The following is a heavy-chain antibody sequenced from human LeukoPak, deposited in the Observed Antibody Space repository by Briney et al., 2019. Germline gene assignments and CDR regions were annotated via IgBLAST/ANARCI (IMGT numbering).Heavy chain of an antibody. D-gene: IGHD2-8*02. Sequence: SETLSLTCTVSGDSIISSSYYEGWIRQPPGKGLEWLGSIYYSGTTYYNPSLKSRVTISVDTSMNHFFLYLISVTAADTAVYYCVRHRRYTTGSEEFDFWGQGPLVTVSS. CDR1: GDSIISSSYY. CDR2: IYYSGTT. CDR3: VRHRRYTTGSEEFDF. V-gene: IGHV4-39*01. J-gene: IGHJ4*02.